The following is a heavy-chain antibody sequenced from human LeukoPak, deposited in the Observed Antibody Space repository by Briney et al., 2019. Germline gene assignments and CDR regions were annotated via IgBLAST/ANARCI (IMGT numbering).Heavy chain of an antibody. CDR3: ARYPKVAAYFDC. CDR2: IYASGST. J-gene: IGHJ4*02. D-gene: IGHD2-15*01. V-gene: IGHV4-4*07. CDR1: GGSISSYY. Sequence: SETLSLTCTVSGGSISSYYWAWIRQPAGKGLEWIGRIYASGSTDYYSSLKSRVSMSVDTSKNQFSLKLCSVTAADTAVYYCARYPKVAAYFDCWGQGTLVTVSS.